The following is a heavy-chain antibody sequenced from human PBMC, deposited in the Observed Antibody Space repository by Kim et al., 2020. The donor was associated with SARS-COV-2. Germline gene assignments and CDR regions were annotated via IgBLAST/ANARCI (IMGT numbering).Heavy chain of an antibody. J-gene: IGHJ4*02. CDR2: IRSKANSYAT. D-gene: IGHD3-22*01. V-gene: IGHV3-73*01. Sequence: GGSLRLSCAASGFNFSGSAMHWVRQASGKGLEWVGRIRSKANSYATAYAASVKGRFTISRDDSKKTAYLQMNSLKTEDTAVYYCTRLVPDFYDSSGLGVDYWGQGTLVTVSS. CDR1: GFNFSGSA. CDR3: TRLVPDFYDSSGLGVDY.